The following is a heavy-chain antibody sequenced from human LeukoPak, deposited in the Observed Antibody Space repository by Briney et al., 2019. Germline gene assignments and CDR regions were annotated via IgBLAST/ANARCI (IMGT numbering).Heavy chain of an antibody. CDR2: ISAYNGNT. V-gene: IGHV1-18*01. J-gene: IGHJ3*02. CDR3: ARDLYYYDSSGKNAFDI. D-gene: IGHD3-22*01. Sequence: ASVKVSCKASGYTFTSYGISWVRQAPGRGLEWMGWISAYNGNTNYAQKLQGRVTMTTDTSTSTAYMELRSLRSDDTAVYYCARDLYYYDSSGKNAFDIWGQGTMVTVSS. CDR1: GYTFTSYG.